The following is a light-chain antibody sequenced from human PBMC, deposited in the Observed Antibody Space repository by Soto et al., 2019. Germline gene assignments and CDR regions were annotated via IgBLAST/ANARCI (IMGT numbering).Light chain of an antibody. V-gene: IGKV1-39*01. CDR3: QQSYSTPVT. CDR1: QRLNNH. Sequence: DVQMSQSPSSLSASIGDRVTITCRSSQRLNNHLNWYQQISGKAPKLLIHTVSRLESGVPSRFSGSVSGTEFTLTIDDLHPEDFATYYCQQSYSTPVTFGQGTKLEIK. J-gene: IGKJ2*01. CDR2: TVS.